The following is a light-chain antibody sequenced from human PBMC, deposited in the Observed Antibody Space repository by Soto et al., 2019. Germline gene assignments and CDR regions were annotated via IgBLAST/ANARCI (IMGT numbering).Light chain of an antibody. Sequence: VLTQSPVTLSLSPGERATLSCRASQDVGTYVAWYQVRGGQAPRLLISGASKRATGIPDRINGGGSGADFILTINSLESGDSALYFCQQGGNWPVTFGQGTRVEIK. CDR1: QDVGTY. V-gene: IGKV3D-11*01. CDR2: GAS. CDR3: QQGGNWPVT. J-gene: IGKJ5*01.